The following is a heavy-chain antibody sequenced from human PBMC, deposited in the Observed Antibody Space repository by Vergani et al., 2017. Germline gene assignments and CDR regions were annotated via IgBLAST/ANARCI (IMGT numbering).Heavy chain of an antibody. Sequence: QLPLQESGSGLVKPSQTLSLTCAVSGGSISSGGYSWSWIRQPPGKGLEWIGYIHHSGSTYYNPSLKGRVTISVDRSKNQFSLKLSSVTAADTAVYYCARAHRTAHMDVWGKGTTVTVSS. CDR3: ARAHRTAHMDV. CDR1: GGSISSGGYS. CDR2: IHHSGST. V-gene: IGHV4-30-2*01. J-gene: IGHJ6*03.